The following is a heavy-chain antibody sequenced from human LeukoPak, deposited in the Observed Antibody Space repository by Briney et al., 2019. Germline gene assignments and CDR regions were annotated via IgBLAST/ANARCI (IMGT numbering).Heavy chain of an antibody. D-gene: IGHD2-2*01. V-gene: IGHV1-69*02. CDR3: ARGYCSSTSCYGGNWFDP. CDR1: GGTFSSYT. Sequence: SVKVSCKASGGTFSSYTISWVRQAPGQGLEWMGRIIPILGIANYAQKFRGRVTITADKSTSTAYMELSSLRSEDTAVYYCARGYCSSTSCYGGNWFDPWGQGTLVTVSS. J-gene: IGHJ5*02. CDR2: IIPILGIA.